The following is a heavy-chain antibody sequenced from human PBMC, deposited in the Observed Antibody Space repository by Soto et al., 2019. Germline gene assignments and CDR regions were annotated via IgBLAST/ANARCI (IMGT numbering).Heavy chain of an antibody. D-gene: IGHD6-13*01. CDR2: MSGSGGST. Sequence: EVQLLESGGGLIQPGGSLRLSCAASGFTFSRNAMRWVRQAPGKGLEWVSVMSGSGGSTYYADSVTGRFTISRDNSKNTLYLQMHSLRAEDTAVYYCAKGYREYSSSWFDYWGQGTLVTVSS. V-gene: IGHV3-23*01. CDR3: AKGYREYSSSWFDY. CDR1: GFTFSRNA. J-gene: IGHJ4*02.